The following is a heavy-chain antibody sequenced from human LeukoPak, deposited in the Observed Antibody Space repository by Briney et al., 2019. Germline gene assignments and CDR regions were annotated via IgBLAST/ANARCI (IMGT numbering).Heavy chain of an antibody. Sequence: SVKVSCKASGGTLSSYAISWVRQAPGQGLEWMGRIIPIFGTANYAQKFQGRVTITTDESTSTAYMELSSLRSEDTAVYYCARTSYYDSSGLGYWGQGTLVTVSS. V-gene: IGHV1-69*05. CDR3: ARTSYYDSSGLGY. CDR1: GGTLSSYA. J-gene: IGHJ4*02. D-gene: IGHD3-22*01. CDR2: IIPIFGTA.